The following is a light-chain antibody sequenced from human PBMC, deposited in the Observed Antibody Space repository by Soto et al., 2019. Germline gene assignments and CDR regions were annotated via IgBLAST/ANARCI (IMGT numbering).Light chain of an antibody. CDR2: SAS. J-gene: IGKJ5*01. CDR1: QNLGTLY. CDR3: QQYNNWRPIT. Sequence: EIALTQSPGTLSLSPGERGTLSCRASQNLGTLYLAWFQQKSGQAPRLLIYSASRRATGIPDRFTGSGSGTEFTLTISSLQSEDFAVYYCQQYNNWRPITFGQGTRLEIK. V-gene: IGKV3D-15*01.